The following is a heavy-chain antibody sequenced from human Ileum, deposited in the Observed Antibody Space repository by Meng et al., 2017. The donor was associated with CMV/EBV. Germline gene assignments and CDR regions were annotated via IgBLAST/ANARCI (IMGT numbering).Heavy chain of an antibody. Sequence: QLQRQGSGPGLARPSETLSLTCKISGGFIDNPNFYWGWIRQSPGKGLEWVATIDAGGTTYYNPLLKSRVAMSIDMYRKQFSLTVSSLNVADTATYYCTRDLHYYGGNWYPDLWGRGTLVTVSS. CDR1: GGFIDNPNFY. CDR2: IDAGGTT. V-gene: IGHV4-39*07. CDR3: TRDLHYYGGNWYPDL. D-gene: IGHD3-10*01. J-gene: IGHJ2*01.